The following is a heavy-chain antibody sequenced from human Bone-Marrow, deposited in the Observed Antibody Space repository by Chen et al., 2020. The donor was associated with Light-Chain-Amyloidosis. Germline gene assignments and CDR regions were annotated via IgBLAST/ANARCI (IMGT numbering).Heavy chain of an antibody. Sequence: QLQLQESGPGLVKPSETLSLTCTVSGGSIRSSSYYWGWIRQPPGKGLEWIGSIYYSGSTYYNPSLKSRVTISVDTSKNQFSLKLSSVTAADTAVYYCARDPYDYVWGSYRPNNNWFDPWGQGTLVTVSS. CDR3: ARDPYDYVWGSYRPNNNWFDP. D-gene: IGHD3-16*02. V-gene: IGHV4-39*07. CDR1: GGSIRSSSYY. CDR2: IYYSGST. J-gene: IGHJ5*02.